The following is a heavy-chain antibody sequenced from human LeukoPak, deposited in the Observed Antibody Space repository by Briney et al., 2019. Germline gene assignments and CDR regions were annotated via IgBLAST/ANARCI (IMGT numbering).Heavy chain of an antibody. V-gene: IGHV3-30-3*01. J-gene: IGHJ5*02. Sequence: GRSLRLSCAASGFTFSSYAMHWVRQAPGKGLEWVAVISYDGSNKYYADSVKGRFTISRDNSKNTLYLQMNSLRAEDTAVYYCVRGGESTWSWGQGTLVTVSS. CDR3: VRGGESTWS. D-gene: IGHD2-15*01. CDR2: ISYDGSNK. CDR1: GFTFSSYA.